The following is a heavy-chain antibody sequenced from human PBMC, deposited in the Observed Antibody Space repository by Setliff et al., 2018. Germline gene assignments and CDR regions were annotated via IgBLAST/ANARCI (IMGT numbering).Heavy chain of an antibody. Sequence: SETLSLTCTVSGGSISSYYWSWIRQPAGKGLEWIGYIYYSGSTYYNPSLKSRVTISVDTSKNQFSLKLSSVTAADTAVYYCARGDCGGDCYSEYYFDYWGQGTLVTV. CDR1: GGSISSYY. J-gene: IGHJ4*02. CDR2: IYYSGST. D-gene: IGHD2-21*02. CDR3: ARGDCGGDCYSEYYFDY. V-gene: IGHV4-59*06.